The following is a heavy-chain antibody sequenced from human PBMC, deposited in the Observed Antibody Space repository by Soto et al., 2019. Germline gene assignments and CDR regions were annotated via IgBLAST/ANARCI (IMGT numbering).Heavy chain of an antibody. CDR3: ARVLVEDYDSSGYHDFDI. Sequence: SVKVSCKASGGTFSSYAISWVRQAPGQGLEWMGGIIPIFGTANYAQKFQGRVTITADESTSTAYMELSSLRSEDTAVYYCARVLVEDYDSSGYHDFDISGHGTMVTGSS. CDR1: GGTFSSYA. CDR2: IIPIFGTA. J-gene: IGHJ3*02. D-gene: IGHD3-22*01. V-gene: IGHV1-69*13.